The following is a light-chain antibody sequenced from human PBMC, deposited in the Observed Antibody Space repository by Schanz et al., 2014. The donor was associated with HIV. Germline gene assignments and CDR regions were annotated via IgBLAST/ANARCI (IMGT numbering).Light chain of an antibody. CDR2: NTY. CDR1: SSNIRTNA. Sequence: QSVLTQPPSASGTPGQRVTISCSVSSSNIRTNAVNWYQQLPGTASKLLIYNTYHRPSGVPDRFSGSQSDSSASLAISGLQSEDEADYHCAAWDDGLNAWVFGGGTKVTVL. CDR3: AAWDDGLNAWV. V-gene: IGLV1-44*01. J-gene: IGLJ3*02.